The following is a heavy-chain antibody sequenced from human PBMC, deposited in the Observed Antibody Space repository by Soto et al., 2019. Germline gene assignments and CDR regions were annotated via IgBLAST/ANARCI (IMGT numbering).Heavy chain of an antibody. CDR2: VYHSGST. J-gene: IGHJ4*02. D-gene: IGHD5-12*01. CDR1: GGSISTNNW. V-gene: IGHV4-4*02. CDR3: AKDARPDGYWDVDY. Sequence: SETLSLTCAVSGGSISTNNWWNWVRQPPGKGLEWIGEVYHSGSTNYNPSFKSRVAMSVDKSKNTLFLEMNSLRAEDTAVYYCAKDARPDGYWDVDYWGQGTLVTVS.